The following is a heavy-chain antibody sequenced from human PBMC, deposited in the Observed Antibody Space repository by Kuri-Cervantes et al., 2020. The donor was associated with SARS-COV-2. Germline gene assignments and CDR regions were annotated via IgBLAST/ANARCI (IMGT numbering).Heavy chain of an antibody. D-gene: IGHD6-13*01. Sequence: GESLKISCSASGFTFSSYAMHWVRQAPGKGLEYVSAISSNGGSTYYADSVKGRFTISRDNSKNTLYLQMSSLRAEDTAVYYCVKDHAAAGTTYFDYWSQGNLVNVSS. J-gene: IGHJ4*02. CDR2: ISSNGGST. CDR1: GFTFSSYA. CDR3: VKDHAAAGTTYFDY. V-gene: IGHV3-64D*08.